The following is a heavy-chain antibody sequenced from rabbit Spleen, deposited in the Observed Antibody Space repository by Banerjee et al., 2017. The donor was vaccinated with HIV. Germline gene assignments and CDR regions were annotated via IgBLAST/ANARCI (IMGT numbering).Heavy chain of an antibody. CDR1: GFDLNNYY. V-gene: IGHV1S7*01. CDR2: TEPIFGTT. Sequence: QSLEESGGDLVKPGASLTLTCTASGFDLNNYYMTWVRQAPGKGLEWIGLTEPIFGTTYYASWVNGRFTISSHNAQNTLYLQLKSLTAADTATYFCARVGGVGVYGYATLWGPGTLVTVS. CDR3: ARVGGVGVYGYATL. D-gene: IGHD6-1*01. J-gene: IGHJ4*01.